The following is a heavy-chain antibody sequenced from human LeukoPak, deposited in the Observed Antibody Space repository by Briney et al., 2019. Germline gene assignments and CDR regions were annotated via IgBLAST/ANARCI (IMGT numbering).Heavy chain of an antibody. CDR2: IYYSGST. CDR1: GGSISSYY. D-gene: IGHD1-26*01. V-gene: IGHV4-59*01. Sequence: SETLSLTCTVSGGSISSYYWSWIRQPPGEGLEWIGYIYYSGSTNYNPSLKSRVTISVDTSKNQFSLKLSSVTAADTAVYYCARVVGATKGAPDAFDIWGQGTMVTVSS. CDR3: ARVVGATKGAPDAFDI. J-gene: IGHJ3*02.